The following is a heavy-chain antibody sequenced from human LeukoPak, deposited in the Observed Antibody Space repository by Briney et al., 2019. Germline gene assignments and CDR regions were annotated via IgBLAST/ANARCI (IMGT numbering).Heavy chain of an antibody. J-gene: IGHJ4*02. V-gene: IGHV3-74*01. D-gene: IGHD6-19*01. CDR2: INSDGSNT. CDR3: VRAPQLALFDY. CDR1: GFTFSSYS. Sequence: QPGGSLRLSCAASGFTFSSYSVNWVRQAPGKGLVWVSRINSDGSNTNYADSVKGRITISRDNAKNTLYLQMNSLRAEDTAVYYCVRAPQLALFDYWGQGTLVTVSS.